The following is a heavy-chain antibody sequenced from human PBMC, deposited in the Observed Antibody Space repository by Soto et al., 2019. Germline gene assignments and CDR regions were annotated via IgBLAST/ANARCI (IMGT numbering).Heavy chain of an antibody. D-gene: IGHD1-26*01. CDR3: ARSYSGSYFLYFDY. CDR2: IYYSGSA. Sequence: SETLSLTCTVSGGSISSYYWSWIRQPPGKGLEWIGYIYYSGSANYNPSLKSRVTISVDTSENQFSLKLSSVTAADTAVYYCARSYSGSYFLYFDYWGQGTLVTVSS. CDR1: GGSISSYY. V-gene: IGHV4-59*08. J-gene: IGHJ4*02.